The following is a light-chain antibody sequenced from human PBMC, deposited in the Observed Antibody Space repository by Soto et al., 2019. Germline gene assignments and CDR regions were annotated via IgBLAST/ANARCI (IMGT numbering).Light chain of an antibody. CDR2: GAS. CDR3: QQYNNWPPWT. Sequence: EMVMTQSPATLSVARGERATLSCRASQSVSSNLAWYQQKPGQAPRLLIYGASTRATGIPARFSGSGSGTEFTLTISSLQSEDFAVYYCQQYNNWPPWTFGQGTRWIS. J-gene: IGKJ1*01. CDR1: QSVSSN. V-gene: IGKV3-15*01.